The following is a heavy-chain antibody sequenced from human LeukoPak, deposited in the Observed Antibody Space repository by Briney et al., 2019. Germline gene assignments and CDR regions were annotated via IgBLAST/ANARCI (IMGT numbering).Heavy chain of an antibody. CDR3: ARVLDGAFDI. CDR2: IYYSGST. Sequence: SETLSLTCTASGGSISSSSYYWGWIRQPPGKGLEWIGSIYYSGSTYYNPSLKSRVTISVDTSKNQFSLKLSSVTAADTAVYYCARVLDGAFDIWGQGTMVTASS. D-gene: IGHD3-3*02. CDR1: GGSISSSSYY. V-gene: IGHV4-39*07. J-gene: IGHJ3*02.